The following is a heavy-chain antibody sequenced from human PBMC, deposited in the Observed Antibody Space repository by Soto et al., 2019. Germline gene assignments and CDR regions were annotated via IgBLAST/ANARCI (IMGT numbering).Heavy chain of an antibody. CDR2: LIPLLNTP. J-gene: IGHJ6*02. CDR3: ARESSSPNYYYYGMDV. D-gene: IGHD6-6*01. CDR1: GGTFSSYA. Sequence: QVQLVQSGAEVKNPGSSVKVSCRAPGGTFSSYAVSWLRQAPGQGLEWMGVLIPLLNTPKYVQKFQGRVTITAAASATTAYMELSSLRSEDTAVYYCARESSSPNYYYYGMDVWGQGTTVTVSS. V-gene: IGHV1-69*01.